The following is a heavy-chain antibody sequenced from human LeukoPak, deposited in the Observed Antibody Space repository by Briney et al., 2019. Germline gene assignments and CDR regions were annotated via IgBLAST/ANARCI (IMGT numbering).Heavy chain of an antibody. CDR3: AMQYSGKLDF. D-gene: IGHD5-12*01. Sequence: SQTLSLTCAISGDSVSGNSGTWNWIRQSPSRGLEWLGRTYYRSKWYNDYALSMKGRITIIPDTSKNQFSLQLDSVTPEDTAVYYCAMQYSGKLDFWGQGTLVTVSS. V-gene: IGHV6-1*01. CDR1: GDSVSGNSGT. CDR2: TYYRSKWYN. J-gene: IGHJ4*02.